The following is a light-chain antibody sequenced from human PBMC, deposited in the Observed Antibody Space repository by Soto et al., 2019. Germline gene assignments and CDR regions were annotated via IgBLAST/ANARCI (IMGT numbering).Light chain of an antibody. CDR2: KAS. Sequence: DIQMTQSPSTLSASVGDRVTITCRASQSISTWLAWYQQKPGKAPNLLIYKASRLESGVPSRFSGSGSRTEFTLTISSLQPDDFATYYCQQYNSVSLLTFGGGTKVEIK. CDR1: QSISTW. V-gene: IGKV1-5*03. J-gene: IGKJ4*01. CDR3: QQYNSVSLLT.